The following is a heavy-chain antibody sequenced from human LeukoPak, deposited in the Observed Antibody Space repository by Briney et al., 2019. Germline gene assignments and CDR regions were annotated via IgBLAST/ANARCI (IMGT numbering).Heavy chain of an antibody. Sequence: GASVKVSCKASGYDFSDYYIHWVRQAPGQGLEWMGWLNPNSGGTNYAQKFQGRVTMTRDTSISTAYMELSRLRSDDTAVYYCARVKGSSRIQLKADYYMDVWGKGTTVTISS. V-gene: IGHV1-2*02. J-gene: IGHJ6*03. CDR1: GYDFSDYY. CDR3: ARVKGSSRIQLKADYYMDV. D-gene: IGHD5-18*01. CDR2: LNPNSGGT.